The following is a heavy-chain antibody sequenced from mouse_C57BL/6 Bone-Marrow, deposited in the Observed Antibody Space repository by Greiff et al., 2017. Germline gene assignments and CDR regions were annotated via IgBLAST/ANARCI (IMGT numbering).Heavy chain of an antibody. CDR2: IWRGGST. J-gene: IGHJ4*01. V-gene: IGHV2-5*01. CDR3: AKMRDYDRGGYYAMDY. Sequence: VQLQESGPGLVQPSQSLSITCTVSGFSLTSYGVHWVRQSPGKGLEWLGVIWRGGSTDYNAAFMSRLSITKDNSKSKVFFKMNSLQADDTAIYYCAKMRDYDRGGYYAMDYWGQGTSVTVSS. CDR1: GFSLTSYG. D-gene: IGHD2-4*01.